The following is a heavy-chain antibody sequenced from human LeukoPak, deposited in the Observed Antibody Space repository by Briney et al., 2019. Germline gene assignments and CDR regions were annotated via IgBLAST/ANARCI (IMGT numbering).Heavy chain of an antibody. CDR3: ARGIVVPGIDY. V-gene: IGHV3-7*01. J-gene: IGHJ4*02. CDR1: GFTFSTYW. Sequence: GGSLRLSCAASGFTFSTYWMNWVRQAPGKGLEWVANIKQDGSEKYYVDSVKGRFVVSRDNAKNSLYLQMNSLGAEDTAVYYCARGIVVPGIDYWGQGTLVTVSS. CDR2: IKQDGSEK. D-gene: IGHD2-15*01.